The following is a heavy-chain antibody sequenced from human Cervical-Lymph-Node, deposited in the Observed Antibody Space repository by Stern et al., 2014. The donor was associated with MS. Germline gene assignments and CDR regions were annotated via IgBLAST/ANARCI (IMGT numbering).Heavy chain of an antibody. CDR3: ARGREGYNYYYYYYGMDV. CDR2: INHSGST. Sequence: QVQLQQWGAGLLKPSETLSLTCAVYGGSFSGYYWSWIRQPPGKGLEWIGEINHSGSTNYNPSLKRRVTISVDTSKNQFSLKLSSVTAADTAVYYCARGREGYNYYYYYYGMDVWGQGTTVTVSS. J-gene: IGHJ6*02. V-gene: IGHV4-34*01. D-gene: IGHD5-24*01. CDR1: GGSFSGYY.